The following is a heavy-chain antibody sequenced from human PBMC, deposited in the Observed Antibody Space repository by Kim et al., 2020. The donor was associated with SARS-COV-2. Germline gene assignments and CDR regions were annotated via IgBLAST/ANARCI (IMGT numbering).Heavy chain of an antibody. V-gene: IGHV5-51*01. J-gene: IGHJ5*02. D-gene: IGHD6-6*01. Sequence: PSFQGQVTISADKSISTAYLQWSSLKASDTAMYYCARRAGGSSSSGVDPWGQGTLVTVSS. CDR3: ARRAGGSSSSGVDP.